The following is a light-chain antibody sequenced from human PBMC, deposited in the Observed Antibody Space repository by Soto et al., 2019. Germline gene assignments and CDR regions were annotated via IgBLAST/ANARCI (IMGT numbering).Light chain of an antibody. CDR1: QNIRNY. Sequence: DIQMTQSPSSLSASVGDRVTITCRPSQNIRNYLNWYQQKPGKVPEIIIYAASNLQSGVPSRFSGSGFGTDFTLTITSLQPEDFATYYCQQSYSIPFMFGPGTKVDLK. CDR2: AAS. CDR3: QQSYSIPFM. V-gene: IGKV1-39*01. J-gene: IGKJ3*01.